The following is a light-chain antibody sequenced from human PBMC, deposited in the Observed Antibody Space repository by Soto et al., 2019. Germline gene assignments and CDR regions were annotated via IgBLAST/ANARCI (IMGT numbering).Light chain of an antibody. Sequence: FLLTQSAGKLSVAPGERATLSCRASQTVRNNYLAWYQQKPGQAPRLLIYDASSRATGIPDRFSGGGSGTDFTLTISRLEPEDFAVYYCQQFSSYPPTFGGGTKVDXK. V-gene: IGKV3-20*01. CDR3: QQFSSYPPT. CDR2: DAS. J-gene: IGKJ4*01. CDR1: QTVRNNY.